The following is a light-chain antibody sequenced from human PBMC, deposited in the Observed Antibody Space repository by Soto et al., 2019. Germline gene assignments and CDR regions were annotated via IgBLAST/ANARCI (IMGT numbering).Light chain of an antibody. CDR1: SSDVGGYIY. Sequence: QSALTHPASVSGSPGQSITISCTGTSSDVGGYIYVSWYQQHPGKAPKLMIYEVSNLPSGVSNRFSGSKSGNTASLTISGLQAEDEADYYCSSYTSSSTRVFGGGTKLTVL. CDR2: EVS. V-gene: IGLV2-14*01. J-gene: IGLJ3*02. CDR3: SSYTSSSTRV.